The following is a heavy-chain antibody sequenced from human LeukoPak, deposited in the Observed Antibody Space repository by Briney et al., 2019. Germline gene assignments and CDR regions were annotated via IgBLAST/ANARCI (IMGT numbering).Heavy chain of an antibody. CDR1: GYTFTGYY. CDR3: ASLVTMIVVAKDAFDI. CDR2: INPNSGGT. J-gene: IGHJ3*02. Sequence: ASVKVSCKTSGYTFTGYYMHWVRQAPGQGLEWMGWINPNSGGTNYAQKFQGRVTMTRDTSISTAYVELSRLRSDDTAVYYCASLVTMIVVAKDAFDIWGQGTMVTVSS. D-gene: IGHD3-22*01. V-gene: IGHV1-2*02.